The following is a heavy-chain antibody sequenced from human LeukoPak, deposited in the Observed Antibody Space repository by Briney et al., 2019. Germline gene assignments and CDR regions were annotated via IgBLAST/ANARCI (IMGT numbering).Heavy chain of an antibody. V-gene: IGHV3-48*01. J-gene: IGHJ3*02. D-gene: IGHD3-22*01. Sequence: GGSLRLSCAASEFTFSSYSMNWVRQAPGKGLEWVSYISSSSSTIYYADSVKGRFTISRDNAKNSLYLQMNSLRAEDTAVYYCARDYSRLLRSRDAFDIWGQGTMVTVSS. CDR1: EFTFSSYS. CDR2: ISSSSSTI. CDR3: ARDYSRLLRSRDAFDI.